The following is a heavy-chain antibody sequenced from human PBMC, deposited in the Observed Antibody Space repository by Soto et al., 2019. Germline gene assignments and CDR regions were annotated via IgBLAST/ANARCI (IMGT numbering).Heavy chain of an antibody. CDR2: ISSSSSTI. Sequence: PGGSLRLSCAASGFTFSSYSMNWVRQAPGKGLEWVSYISSSSSTIYYADSVKGRFTISRDNAKNSLYLQMNSLRDEDTAVYYCAREHSSGWYGLNYYWGQGTLVTVYS. J-gene: IGHJ4*02. CDR1: GFTFSSYS. V-gene: IGHV3-48*02. D-gene: IGHD6-19*01. CDR3: AREHSSGWYGLNYY.